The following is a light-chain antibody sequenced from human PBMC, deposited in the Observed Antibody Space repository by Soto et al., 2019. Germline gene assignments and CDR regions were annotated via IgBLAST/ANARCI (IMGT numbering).Light chain of an antibody. V-gene: IGKV3-20*01. Sequence: EIVLTQSPGTLSLSPGERATLSCRASQSIRSTYLAWYQQKPGQAPRLLIYGASSRATGIPDRFSGSGSGTDFTLTINTLEAEDFAVYYCQHYKSAVWTFGQGTKVETK. CDR1: QSIRSTY. CDR2: GAS. CDR3: QHYKSAVWT. J-gene: IGKJ1*01.